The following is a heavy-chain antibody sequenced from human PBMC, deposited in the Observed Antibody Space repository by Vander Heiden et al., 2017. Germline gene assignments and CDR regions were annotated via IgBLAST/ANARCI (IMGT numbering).Heavy chain of an antibody. J-gene: IGHJ6*02. Sequence: QVQLVQSGAEVKKPGASVKVSCKASGYTFTSYGISWVRQAPGQGLEWMGWISAYNGNTNYAQKLQGRVTMTTDTSTSTAYMELRSLRSDDTAVYYCARDPSPDSSSWYGYYYYYYGMDVWGQGTTVTVSS. D-gene: IGHD6-13*01. CDR1: GYTFTSYG. CDR2: ISAYNGNT. V-gene: IGHV1-18*01. CDR3: ARDPSPDSSSWYGYYYYYYGMDV.